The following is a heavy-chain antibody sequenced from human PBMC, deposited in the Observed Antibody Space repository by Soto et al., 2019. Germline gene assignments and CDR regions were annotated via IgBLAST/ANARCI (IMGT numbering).Heavy chain of an antibody. Sequence: GASVKVSCKASGYTFTSYPMHWVRQAPGQRLEWMGWINAGNDNAEYSQEFQGRVTIARDTSASIAYMELSSLKSEDTAVYYCARVLDDSSGYSLDYWGQGTLVTVSS. CDR2: INAGNDNA. CDR1: GYTFTSYP. D-gene: IGHD3-22*01. V-gene: IGHV1-3*01. J-gene: IGHJ4*02. CDR3: ARVLDDSSGYSLDY.